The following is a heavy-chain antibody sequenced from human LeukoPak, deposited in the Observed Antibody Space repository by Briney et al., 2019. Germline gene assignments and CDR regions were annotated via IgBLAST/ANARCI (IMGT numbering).Heavy chain of an antibody. CDR2: ISSSSSYI. CDR1: GLTLRSYS. J-gene: IGHJ3*02. CDR3: ASTEWEPKGAFDI. Sequence: GGSLRLSCAAPGLTLRSYSMNWVRQAPGKGLEWVSSISSSSSYIYYADSLKGRFTISRHNAKNSLYLQMNSLRAEDTAVYYCASTEWEPKGAFDIWGQGTMVTVSS. V-gene: IGHV3-21*01. D-gene: IGHD1-26*01.